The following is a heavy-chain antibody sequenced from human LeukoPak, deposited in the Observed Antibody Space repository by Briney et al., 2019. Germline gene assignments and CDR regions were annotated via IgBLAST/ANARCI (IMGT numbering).Heavy chain of an antibody. J-gene: IGHJ4*02. V-gene: IGHV3-64*01. Sequence: GGSLRLSCAASGFTFSRYAMHWVRQAPGKELEYVSAISSNGGSKYYANSVKGRFTISRDNSKNTLYLQMGSLRAEDMAVYYCARDSQAVALDYWGQGTLVTVSS. D-gene: IGHD6-19*01. CDR2: ISSNGGSK. CDR1: GFTFSRYA. CDR3: ARDSQAVALDY.